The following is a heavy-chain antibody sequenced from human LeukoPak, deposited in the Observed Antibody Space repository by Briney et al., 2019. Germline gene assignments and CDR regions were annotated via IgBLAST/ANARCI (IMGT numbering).Heavy chain of an antibody. CDR3: ARPELRYFDWLLYGTGGVDYYYYMDV. D-gene: IGHD3-9*01. V-gene: IGHV3-21*01. CDR1: GFTFSNYN. CDR2: ITRDSIYT. J-gene: IGHJ6*03. Sequence: PGGSLRLSCAASGFTFSNYNMNWVRQTPGKGLEWVSSITRDSIYTFYADSVKGRFTISRDNAKNSLYLQMNSLRAEDTAVYYCARPELRYFDWLLYGTGGVDYYYYMDVWGKGTTVTVSS.